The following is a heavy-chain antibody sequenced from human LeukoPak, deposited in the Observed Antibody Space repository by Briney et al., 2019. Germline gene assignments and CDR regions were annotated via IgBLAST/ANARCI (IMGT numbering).Heavy chain of an antibody. Sequence: GASLQISCKGSGYSFTSYWIGGGRPLPGKGLEGMGIIYPGDSDTRYSPSFQGQVTISADKSISTAYLQWSSLKASDTAMYYCASNSYGYDNWFDPWGQGTLVTVSS. V-gene: IGHV5-51*01. CDR3: ASNSYGYDNWFDP. CDR2: IYPGDSDT. CDR1: GYSFTSYW. D-gene: IGHD5-18*01. J-gene: IGHJ5*02.